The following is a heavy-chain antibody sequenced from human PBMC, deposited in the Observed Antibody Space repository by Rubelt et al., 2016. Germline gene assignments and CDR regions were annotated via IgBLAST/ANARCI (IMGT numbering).Heavy chain of an antibody. CDR3: AKVNIVATEFYYMDV. CDR1: GFTFSSYG. Sequence: QVQLVESGGGVVQPGRSLRLSCAASGFTFSSYGMHWVRQAPGKGLEWVAVISYDGSNKYYADSVKGRFTIAGDISKKALYLQMNSLRAEDTAVYYCAKVNIVATEFYYMDVWGKGTTVTVSS. CDR2: ISYDGSNK. D-gene: IGHD5-12*01. J-gene: IGHJ6*03. V-gene: IGHV3-30*18.